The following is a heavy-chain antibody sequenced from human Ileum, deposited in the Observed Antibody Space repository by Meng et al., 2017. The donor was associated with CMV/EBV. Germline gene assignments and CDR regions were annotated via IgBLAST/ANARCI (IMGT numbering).Heavy chain of an antibody. D-gene: IGHD2-2*01. Sequence: SETLSLTCTVSGGSITRYYGSWIRQPPGKGLEWIGSIYHSGSTYYNPSLKSRVTISVDTSRNQFSLKLSSVTAADTAVYYCARVKPAATLTGFDPWGQGTLVTVSS. CDR1: GGSITRYY. CDR2: IYHSGST. CDR3: ARVKPAATLTGFDP. V-gene: IGHV4-38-2*02. J-gene: IGHJ5*02.